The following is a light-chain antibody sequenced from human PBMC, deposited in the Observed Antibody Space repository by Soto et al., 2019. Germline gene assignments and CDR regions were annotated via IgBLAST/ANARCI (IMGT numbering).Light chain of an antibody. Sequence: DIQMTQSPSTLSVSVGDRFTITCLASQTISSWLAWYQQKPGKAPKLLIYKASSLESGVPSRFSGSGSGTEFTLTISSLQPDDFATYYCQQYNSYSPTFGQGTKVDIK. V-gene: IGKV1-5*03. CDR2: KAS. CDR1: QTISSW. CDR3: QQYNSYSPT. J-gene: IGKJ1*01.